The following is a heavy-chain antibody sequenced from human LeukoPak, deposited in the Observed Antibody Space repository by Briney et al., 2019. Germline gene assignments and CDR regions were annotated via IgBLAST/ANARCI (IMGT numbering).Heavy chain of an antibody. D-gene: IGHD3-3*01. V-gene: IGHV5-10-1*01. CDR1: GYSFTKYW. CDR3: PRHAAGLFGVVTNDY. J-gene: IGHJ4*02. Sequence: GESLKISCKGSGYSFTKYWISWVRQMPGKGLEWMGTTDPSDSYTNYSPSFQGHVTISADKSISTAYLQWSSLKASDTAMYYCPRHAAGLFGVVTNDYWGQGTLVTVSS. CDR2: TDPSDSYT.